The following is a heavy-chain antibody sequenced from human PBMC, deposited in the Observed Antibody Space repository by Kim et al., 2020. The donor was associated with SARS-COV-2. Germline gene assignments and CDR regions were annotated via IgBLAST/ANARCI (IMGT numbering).Heavy chain of an antibody. J-gene: IGHJ4*02. CDR1: GGSISNYY. Sequence: SETLSLTCTVSGGSISNYYWSWIRQPPGKGLEWIGYIYYSGSTNYNPSLKSRVTISVDTSKNQFSLKLISVTAADTAVYYCARHEKSSGYGAFDYWGQGTLVTVSS. CDR3: ARHEKSSGYGAFDY. D-gene: IGHD5-12*01. CDR2: IYYSGST. V-gene: IGHV4-59*08.